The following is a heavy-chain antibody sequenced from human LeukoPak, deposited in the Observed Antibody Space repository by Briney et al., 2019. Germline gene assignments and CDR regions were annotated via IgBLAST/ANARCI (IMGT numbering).Heavy chain of an antibody. J-gene: IGHJ4*02. Sequence: GGSLRLFCAASGFTFSSYSMHWVRQAPGKGLEWVSSISSSSHYIYYAAPVKGRYIISRDNAKNSLYLQRNSLRAEDTAVYYCARDAASGGYHYWGQGTLVTVSS. CDR2: ISSSSHYI. CDR3: ARDAASGGYHY. CDR1: GFTFSSYS. D-gene: IGHD2-15*01. V-gene: IGHV3-21*01.